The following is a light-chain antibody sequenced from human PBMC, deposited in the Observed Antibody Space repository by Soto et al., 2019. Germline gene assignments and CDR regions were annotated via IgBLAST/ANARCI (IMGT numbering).Light chain of an antibody. CDR2: DVS. CDR3: SSYTSSSTV. Sequence: QSVLTQPASVSGSPGQSITISCTGTSIDVGGYNYVSWHQQHPGKAPKLMIYDVSNRPSGVSNRFSGSKSGNTASLTISGLQAEDEADYYCSSYTSSSTVFGTGTKVTVL. CDR1: SIDVGGYNY. V-gene: IGLV2-14*01. J-gene: IGLJ1*01.